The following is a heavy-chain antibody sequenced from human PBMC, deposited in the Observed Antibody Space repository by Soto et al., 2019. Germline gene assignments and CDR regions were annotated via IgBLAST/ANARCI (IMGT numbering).Heavy chain of an antibody. J-gene: IGHJ4*02. D-gene: IGHD1-26*01. V-gene: IGHV5-51*03. Sequence: EVQLVQSGAEVKTPGESLKISCKASGYIFSTYWIDWVRQMPGKGLEWIGIINPTDSDTRYSPSSQAQVTISADKSISTTYPQWSSLKASDTAISYCERKWNFDSWGQGTLVTVSS. CDR1: GYIFSTYW. CDR3: ERKWNFDS. CDR2: INPTDSDT.